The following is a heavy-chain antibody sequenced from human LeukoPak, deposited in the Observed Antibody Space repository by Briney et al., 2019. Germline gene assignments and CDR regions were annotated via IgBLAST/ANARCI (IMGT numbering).Heavy chain of an antibody. CDR1: GFTVSSNY. Sequence: PGGSLRLSCAASGFTVSSNYMSWVRQAPGRGLEWVSLIYTGGNTYYADPVKGRFTISRDTSKNTLYLQMNSLRGEDTAVYYCARNGYTSGWYRNWGQGTLVTVSS. V-gene: IGHV3-53*01. D-gene: IGHD6-19*01. CDR3: ARNGYTSGWYRN. J-gene: IGHJ4*02. CDR2: IYTGGNT.